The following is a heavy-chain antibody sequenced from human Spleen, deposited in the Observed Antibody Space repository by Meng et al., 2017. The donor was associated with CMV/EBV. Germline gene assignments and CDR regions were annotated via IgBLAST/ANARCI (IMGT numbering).Heavy chain of an antibody. J-gene: IGHJ4*02. CDR1: GYTFTGHY. V-gene: IGHV1-2*02. CDR3: ARDLHGGSPRY. D-gene: IGHD3-10*01. Sequence: ASVKVSCKASGYTFTGHYMHWVRQAPGQGLEWMGWINPNDGDKKFAQKFQGRVTMTWDTSISTVYMELNRLRSDDTAFYYCARDLHGGSPRYWGQGTLVTSPQ. CDR2: INPNDGDK.